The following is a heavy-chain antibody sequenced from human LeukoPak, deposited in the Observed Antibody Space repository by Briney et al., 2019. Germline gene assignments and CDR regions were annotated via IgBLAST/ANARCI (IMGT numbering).Heavy chain of an antibody. V-gene: IGHV3-21*01. CDR3: ARRATYYYDSSGYFPPDY. J-gene: IGHJ4*02. Sequence: GGSLRLSCAASGFTFSNYSMNWVRQAPGKGLEWVSSISSSSSYIYYADSVKGRFTISRDSAKNSLYLQMNSLRAEDTAVYYCARRATYYYDSSGYFPPDYWGQGTLVTVSP. D-gene: IGHD3-22*01. CDR2: ISSSSSYI. CDR1: GFTFSNYS.